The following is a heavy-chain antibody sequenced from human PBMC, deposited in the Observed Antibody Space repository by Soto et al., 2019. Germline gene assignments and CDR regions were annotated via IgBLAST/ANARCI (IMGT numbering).Heavy chain of an antibody. CDR3: AKETAWGADNKFGYFGMDV. CDR1: GFNFEEYA. V-gene: IGHV3-9*01. D-gene: IGHD3-10*01. J-gene: IGHJ6*02. CDR2: ISWNSDST. Sequence: EMQLVESGGGSVQPGRSLRLSCTASGFNFEEYAMHWVRQTPGKGLEWVSSISWNSDSTGYGDSVKGRFTIARDNAKNSLYLQMNNLRGEDTALYYCAKETAWGADNKFGYFGMDVWGQGTTVTVSS.